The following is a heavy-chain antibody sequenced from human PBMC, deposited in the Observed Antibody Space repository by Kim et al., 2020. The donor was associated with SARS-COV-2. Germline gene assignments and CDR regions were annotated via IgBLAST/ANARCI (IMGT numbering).Heavy chain of an antibody. D-gene: IGHD1-26*01. CDR3: ARDLEVGALYGMDV. CDR1: GYTFTSYA. Sequence: ASVKVSCKASGYTFTSYAMNWVRQAPGQGLEWMGWINTNTGNPTYAQGFTGRFVFSLDTSVSTAYLQISSLKAEDTAVYYCARDLEVGALYGMDVWGQGTTVTVSS. J-gene: IGHJ6*02. V-gene: IGHV7-4-1*02. CDR2: INTNTGNP.